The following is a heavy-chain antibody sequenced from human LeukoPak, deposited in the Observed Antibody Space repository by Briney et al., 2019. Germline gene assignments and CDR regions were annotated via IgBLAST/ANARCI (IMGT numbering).Heavy chain of an antibody. CDR3: AGEAYYYDSSGYYSGFDP. CDR1: GFTFSSYW. D-gene: IGHD3-22*01. V-gene: IGHV3-7*01. J-gene: IGHJ5*02. Sequence: TGGSLRLSCAASGFTFSSYWMSWVRQAPGKGLEWVANIKQDGSEKYYVDSVKGRFTISRDNAKNSLYLQMNSLRAEDTAVYYCAGEAYYYDSSGYYSGFDPWGQGTLVTVSS. CDR2: IKQDGSEK.